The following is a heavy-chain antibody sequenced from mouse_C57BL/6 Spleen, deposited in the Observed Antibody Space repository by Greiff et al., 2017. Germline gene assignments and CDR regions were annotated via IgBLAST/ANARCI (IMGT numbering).Heavy chain of an antibody. Sequence: QVQLQQSGAELVRPGASVKLSCKASGYTFTDYYINWVKQRPGQGLEWIARIYPGSGNTYYNEKFKGKATLTAEKSSLTSYMLLRSLTSEVFAVYSCSYPRRRAYWGQGTLVTVSA. CDR1: GYTFTDYY. V-gene: IGHV1-76*01. J-gene: IGHJ3*01. CDR3: SYPRRRAY. CDR2: IYPGSGNT.